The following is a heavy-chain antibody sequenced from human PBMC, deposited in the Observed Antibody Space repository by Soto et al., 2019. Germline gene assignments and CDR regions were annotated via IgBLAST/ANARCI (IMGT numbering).Heavy chain of an antibody. Sequence: GGSLRLSCAASGFTFSSYAMSWVRQAPGKGLEWVSAISGSGGSTYYADSVKGRFTISRDNSKNTLYLQMNSLRAEDTAVYYCAKKVYIDSDSLTCHYSYFDYWGQGTLVTVSS. CDR3: AKKVYIDSDSLTCHYSYFDY. CDR1: GFTFSSYA. D-gene: IGHD3-9*01. J-gene: IGHJ4*02. CDR2: ISGSGGST. V-gene: IGHV3-23*01.